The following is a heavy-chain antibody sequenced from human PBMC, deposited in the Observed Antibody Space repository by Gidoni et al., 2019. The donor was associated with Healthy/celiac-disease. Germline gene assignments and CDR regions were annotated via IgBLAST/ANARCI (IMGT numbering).Heavy chain of an antibody. V-gene: IGHV4-39*07. CDR1: VGSSSSSSYY. Sequence: QLHLQESGPGLVKPSETLSLTCTVSVGSSSSSSYYWGWIRQPPGKGLEWIGSIYYSGSTYYNPSLKSRVTISVDTSKNQFSLKLSSVTAADTAVYYCANYYDSSGGIDYWGQGTLVTVSS. D-gene: IGHD3-22*01. CDR2: IYYSGST. CDR3: ANYYDSSGGIDY. J-gene: IGHJ4*02.